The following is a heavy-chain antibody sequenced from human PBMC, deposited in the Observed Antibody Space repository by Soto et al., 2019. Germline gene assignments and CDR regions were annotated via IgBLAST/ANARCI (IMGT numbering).Heavy chain of an antibody. D-gene: IGHD6-13*01. CDR1: GFTFDDYA. J-gene: IGHJ6*03. CDR2: ISGSGGST. CDR3: AKSAAGTDYYYYMDV. Sequence: PGGSLRLSCAASGFTFDDYAMHWVRQAPGKGLEWVSGISGSGGSTYYADSVKGRFTISRDNSKNTLYLQMNSLRAEDTAVYYCAKSAAGTDYYYYMDVWGKGTTVTVSS. V-gene: IGHV3-23*01.